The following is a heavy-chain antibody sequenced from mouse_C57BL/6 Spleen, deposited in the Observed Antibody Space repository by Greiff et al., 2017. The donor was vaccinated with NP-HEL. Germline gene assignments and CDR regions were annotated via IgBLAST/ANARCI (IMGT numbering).Heavy chain of an antibody. D-gene: IGHD2-3*01. CDR3: ARHDDGYLFAY. J-gene: IGHJ3*01. CDR1: GFTFSSYG. Sequence: EVQVVESGGDLVKPGGSLKLSCAASGFTFSSYGMSWVRQTPDKRLEWVATISSGGSYTYYPDSVKGRFTISRDNAKNTLYLQMSSQKSEDTAMYYCARHDDGYLFAYWGQGTLVTVSA. V-gene: IGHV5-6*01. CDR2: ISSGGSYT.